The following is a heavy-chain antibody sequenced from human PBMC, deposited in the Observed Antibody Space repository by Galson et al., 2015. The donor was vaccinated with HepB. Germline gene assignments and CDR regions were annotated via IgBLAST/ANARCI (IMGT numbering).Heavy chain of an antibody. CDR1: GFTFTRYA. CDR2: IGGSGGHT. J-gene: IGHJ4*02. D-gene: IGHD3-3*01. V-gene: IGHV3-23*01. CDR3: AKVAILGVTPHYFDY. Sequence: SLRLSCAGSGFTFTRYALNWVRQAPGKGLEWVSSIGGSGGHTYYADSVRGRFTIPRDNSKNTLYLQVSSLRVEDTAVYYCAKVAILGVTPHYFDYWGQGTLVTVSS.